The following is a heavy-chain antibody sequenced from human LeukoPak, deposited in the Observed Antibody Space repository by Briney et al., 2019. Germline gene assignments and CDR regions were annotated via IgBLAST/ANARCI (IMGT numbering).Heavy chain of an antibody. CDR2: IYYSGST. D-gene: IGHD1-26*01. CDR1: GDSIRSSSYY. J-gene: IGHJ3*02. V-gene: IGHV4-39*01. Sequence: KPSETLSLTCSVSGDSIRSSSYYWGWIRHPPGKGLEWIGSIYYSGSTYYNPSLKNRATISVDTSKNQFSLKLTSVTAADTAVFYCASTRRSGTYLEAFDIWGQGTMVTISS. CDR3: ASTRRSGTYLEAFDI.